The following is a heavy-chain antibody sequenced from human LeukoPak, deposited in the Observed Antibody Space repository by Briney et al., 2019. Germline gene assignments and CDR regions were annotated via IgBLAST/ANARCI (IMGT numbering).Heavy chain of an antibody. J-gene: IGHJ6*03. Sequence: ASVKVSCKASGYTFTGYYMHWVRQAPGQGLESMGWINPNTGDTNSAQKFQGRVTMTKDTSISTAYMELNRLRSDDTAVYYCAKDRYGDYEAPFHYYMDAWGRGTTVTVSS. CDR3: AKDRYGDYEAPFHYYMDA. CDR2: INPNTGDT. V-gene: IGHV1-2*02. D-gene: IGHD5-12*01. CDR1: GYTFTGYY.